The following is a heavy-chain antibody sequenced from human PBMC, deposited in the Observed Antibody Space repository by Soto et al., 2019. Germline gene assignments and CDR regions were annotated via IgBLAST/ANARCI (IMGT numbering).Heavy chain of an antibody. CDR3: VRQDPGQRTWGYYFDS. CDR2: IYYTGIT. V-gene: IGHV4-59*08. J-gene: IGHJ4*02. CDR1: VGSISSYY. Sequence: PSETLSLTCSVTVGSISSYYWSWIRQVPGKGLEWIGYIYYTGITNYNPSLESRVTISVDTSKNQFSLKLSSVTAADTAVYYCVRQDPGQRTWGYYFDSWGQGTLVTVS. D-gene: IGHD3-16*01.